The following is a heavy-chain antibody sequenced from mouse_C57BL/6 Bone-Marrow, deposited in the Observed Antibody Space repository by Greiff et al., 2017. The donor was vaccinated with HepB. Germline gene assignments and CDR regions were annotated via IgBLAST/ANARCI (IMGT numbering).Heavy chain of an antibody. Sequence: QVQLQQPGAELVKPGASVKMSCKASGYTFTSYWITWVKQRPGQGLEWIGDIYPGSGSTNYNEKFKSKATLTVDTSSSTAYMQLSSLTSEDSAVYYGARATVVAHYAMDYWGQGTSVTVSS. CDR1: GYTFTSYW. V-gene: IGHV1-55*01. D-gene: IGHD1-1*01. CDR2: IYPGSGST. CDR3: ARATVVAHYAMDY. J-gene: IGHJ4*01.